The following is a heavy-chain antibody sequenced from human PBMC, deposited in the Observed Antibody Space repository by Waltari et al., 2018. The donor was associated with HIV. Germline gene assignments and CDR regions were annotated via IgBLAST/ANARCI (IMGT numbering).Heavy chain of an antibody. CDR1: GFSLRRTW. CDR2: INQDGSEK. D-gene: IGHD5-12*01. V-gene: IGHV3-7*01. J-gene: IGHJ2*01. CDR3: ARGLIAANWYFDL. Sequence: EVQLVESGGALVQPGGSLRLSWKGSGFSLRRTWMTWVRQAPGEGLEWVANINQDGSEKYSVDSVKGRFTISRDNTKNSLSLQMNSLRVEDTAVYYCARGLIAANWYFDLWGRGTLVIVSS.